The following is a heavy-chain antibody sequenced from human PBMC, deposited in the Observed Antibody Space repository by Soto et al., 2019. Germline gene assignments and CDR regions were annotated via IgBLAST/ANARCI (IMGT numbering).Heavy chain of an antibody. J-gene: IGHJ5*02. CDR2: IYYSGST. Sequence: SETLSLTCTVSGGSISSSSYYWGWIRQPPGKGLEWIGSIYYSGSTYYNPSLKSRVTISVDTSKNQFSLKLSSVTAADTAVYYCARPSRNLSNWFDPWGQGTLVTVAS. CDR1: GGSISSSSYY. CDR3: ARPSRNLSNWFDP. V-gene: IGHV4-39*01.